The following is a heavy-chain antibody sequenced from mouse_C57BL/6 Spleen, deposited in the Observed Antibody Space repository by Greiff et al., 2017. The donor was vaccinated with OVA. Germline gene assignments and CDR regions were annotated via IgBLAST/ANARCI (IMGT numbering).Heavy chain of an antibody. CDR3: ARTGSSYVYYAMDY. J-gene: IGHJ4*01. Sequence: EVQVVESGGGLVKPGGSLKLSCAASGFTFSDYGMHWVRQAPEKGLEWVAYISSGSSTIYYADTVKGRFTISRDNAKNTLFLQMTSLRSEDTAMYYCARTGSSYVYYAMDYWGQGTSVTVSS. D-gene: IGHD1-1*01. CDR1: GFTFSDYG. CDR2: ISSGSSTI. V-gene: IGHV5-17*01.